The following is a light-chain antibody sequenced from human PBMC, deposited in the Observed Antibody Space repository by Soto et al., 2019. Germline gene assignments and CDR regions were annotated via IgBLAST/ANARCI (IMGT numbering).Light chain of an antibody. CDR2: GAS. CDR1: QSFTARQ. CDR3: QQYASSPRT. J-gene: IGKJ1*01. Sequence: IGMTQSPATLYVSPGERATLFWRASQSFTARQLAWYQQRPGQAPRVVMFGASRRATGIPDRFSGSGSGTDFTLTISRLQHEDSAVYYCQQYASSPRTFGQGTKVDI. V-gene: IGKV3-20*01.